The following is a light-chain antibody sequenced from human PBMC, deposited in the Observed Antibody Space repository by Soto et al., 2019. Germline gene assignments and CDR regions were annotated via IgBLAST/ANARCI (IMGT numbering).Light chain of an antibody. CDR1: QSTSSY. V-gene: IGKV1-39*01. Sequence: DIQMTQSPSSLSASVGDRVTITCRASQSTSSYLTWYQQKPGKAPKLLIYAASSLQSGVPSRFSGSGSGTDFTLTISSLQPEDFATDYCQQSFSNFLYTFGQGTKLEIK. CDR2: AAS. CDR3: QQSFSNFLYT. J-gene: IGKJ2*01.